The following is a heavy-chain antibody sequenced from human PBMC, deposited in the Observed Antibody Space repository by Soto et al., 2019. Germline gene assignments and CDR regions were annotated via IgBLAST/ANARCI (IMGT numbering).Heavy chain of an antibody. Sequence: ASVKVSCKASGYTFTSYGISWVRQAPGQGLEWMGWISAYNGNTNYAQKLQGRVTMTTDTSTSTAYMELRSLISDDTAVYYCARDVRNSGYDFRLDYWGQGTLVTVSS. CDR1: GYTFTSYG. D-gene: IGHD5-12*01. V-gene: IGHV1-18*01. CDR2: ISAYNGNT. J-gene: IGHJ4*02. CDR3: ARDVRNSGYDFRLDY.